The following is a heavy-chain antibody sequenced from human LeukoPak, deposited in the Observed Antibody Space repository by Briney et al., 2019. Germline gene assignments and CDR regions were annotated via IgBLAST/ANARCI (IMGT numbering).Heavy chain of an antibody. CDR1: GFTFDDYG. D-gene: IGHD2-15*01. J-gene: IGHJ4*02. CDR3: ARGYCSGSSCSPFDY. V-gene: IGHV3-20*04. Sequence: GGSLRLSCATSGFTFDDYGMSWVRQAPGKGLEWVSGITWNGGNTGYSDSVKGRFTISRDSAKNSLYLQMNSLRVEDTAMYYCARGYCSGSSCSPFDYWGQGTLVTVSS. CDR2: ITWNGGNT.